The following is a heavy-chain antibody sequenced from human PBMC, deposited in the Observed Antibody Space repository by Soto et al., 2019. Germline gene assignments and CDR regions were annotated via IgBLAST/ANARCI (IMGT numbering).Heavy chain of an antibody. Sequence: PSETLSLTCTVSGGSISSYYWSWIRQPPGKGLEWIGYIYYSGSTNYNPSLKSRVTISVDTSKNQFSLKLSSVTAAGTAVYYCARVSGIYYYGMDVWGQGTTVTVSS. V-gene: IGHV4-59*12. CDR2: IYYSGST. D-gene: IGHD3-10*01. CDR1: GGSISSYY. J-gene: IGHJ6*02. CDR3: ARVSGIYYYGMDV.